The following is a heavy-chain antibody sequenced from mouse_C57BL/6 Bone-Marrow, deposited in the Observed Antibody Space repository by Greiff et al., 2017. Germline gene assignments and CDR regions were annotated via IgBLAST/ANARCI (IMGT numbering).Heavy chain of an antibody. CDR2: IYPGSGST. J-gene: IGHJ1*03. CDR3: VYSNYGYFDV. V-gene: IGHV1-55*01. CDR1: GYTFTSYW. D-gene: IGHD2-5*01. Sequence: QVQLQQPGAELVKPGASVKMSCTASGYTFTSYWITWVKQRPGQGLEWIGDIYPGSGSTNYNEKFKSKATLTVDTSSSTAYLQLSSLTSEDSAVYYCVYSNYGYFDVWGTGTTVTVSS.